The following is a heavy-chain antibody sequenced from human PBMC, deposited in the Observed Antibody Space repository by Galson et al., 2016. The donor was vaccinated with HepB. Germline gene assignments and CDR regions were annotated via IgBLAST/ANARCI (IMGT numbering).Heavy chain of an antibody. CDR1: GGSISSSDYN. CDR3: ARTGQTWLLFNY. CDR2: IYYDGTT. J-gene: IGHJ4*02. Sequence: ETLSLPCTICGGSISSSDYNWGWIRQPPGKGLEWIATIYYDGTTYYNPSLKSRVTISADTSKNQLSLRLKSVTAADTAVYYCARTGQTWLLFNYWGQGTLVTVSS. D-gene: IGHD3-22*01. V-gene: IGHV4-39*01.